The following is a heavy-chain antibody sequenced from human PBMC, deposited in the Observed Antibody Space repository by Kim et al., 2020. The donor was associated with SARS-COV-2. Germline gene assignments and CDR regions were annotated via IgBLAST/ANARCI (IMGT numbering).Heavy chain of an antibody. CDR1: GYTFTSYA. J-gene: IGHJ4*02. CDR2: INAGNGNT. D-gene: IGHD6-19*01. V-gene: IGHV1-3*01. CDR3: ARDSRSLAVAGEFDY. Sequence: ASVKVSCKASGYTFTSYAMHWVRQAPGQRLEWMGWINAGNGNTKYSQKFQGRVTITRDTSASTAYMELSSLRSEDTAVYYCARDSRSLAVAGEFDYWGQGTLVTVSS.